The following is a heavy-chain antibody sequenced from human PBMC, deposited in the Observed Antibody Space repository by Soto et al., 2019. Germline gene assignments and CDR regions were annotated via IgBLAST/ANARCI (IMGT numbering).Heavy chain of an antibody. D-gene: IGHD5-12*01. J-gene: IGHJ4*02. CDR1: GYNFAIYW. CDR2: IYPGDSDT. CDR3: ARPTISGGYDPLYFDY. Sequence: PGESLKISCQASGYNFAIYWIGWVRQMPGKGLEWMGVIYPGDSDTRYSPSFQGQVTISADKSISTAYLQWSSLKASDTAMYYCARPTISGGYDPLYFDYWGRGTLVTVSS. V-gene: IGHV5-51*01.